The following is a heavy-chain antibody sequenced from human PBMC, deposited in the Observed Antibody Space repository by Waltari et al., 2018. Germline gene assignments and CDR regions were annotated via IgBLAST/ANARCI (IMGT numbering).Heavy chain of an antibody. V-gene: IGHV1-8*03. J-gene: IGHJ5*02. D-gene: IGHD2-2*01. CDR2: MNPDSGNT. CDR3: ARSSSWPHNWFDP. CDR1: GYNFTTHD. Sequence: QVQLVQSEAEVKKPGASVTVSCKASGYNFTTHDSHWVRQAPGQGLEWMGWMNPDSGNTGYARKFQGRVTITRDISISTAYMELRSLRSDDTAMYYCARSSSWPHNWFDPWGQGTLVTVSS.